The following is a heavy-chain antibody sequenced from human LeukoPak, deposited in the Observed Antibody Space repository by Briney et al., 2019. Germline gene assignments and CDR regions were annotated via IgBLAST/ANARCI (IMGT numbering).Heavy chain of an antibody. CDR1: GGSISSYH. V-gene: IGHV4-59*01. Sequence: SETLSLTCTVSGGSISSYHWSWIRQPPGKGLEWIGYIYYSGSTNYNPSLKSRVTISVDTSKNQFSLKLSSVTAADTAVYYCARRSYLDAFDIWGQGTMVTVSS. J-gene: IGHJ3*02. CDR2: IYYSGST. CDR3: ARRSYLDAFDI. D-gene: IGHD1-26*01.